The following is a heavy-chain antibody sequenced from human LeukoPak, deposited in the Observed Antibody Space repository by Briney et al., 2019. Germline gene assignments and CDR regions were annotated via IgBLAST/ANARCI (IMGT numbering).Heavy chain of an antibody. J-gene: IGHJ3*02. D-gene: IGHD1-26*01. CDR2: IIPIFGTA. CDR1: GGTFSSYA. CDR3: ARGVGASHDAFDI. Sequence: ASVKVSCKAFGGTFSSYAISWVRQAPGQGLEWMGGIIPIFGTANYAQKFQGRVTITTDESTSTAYMELSSLRSEDTAVYYCARGVGASHDAFDIWGQGTMVTVSS. V-gene: IGHV1-69*05.